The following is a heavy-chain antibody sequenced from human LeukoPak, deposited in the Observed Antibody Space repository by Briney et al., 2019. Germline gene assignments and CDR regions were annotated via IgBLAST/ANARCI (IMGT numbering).Heavy chain of an antibody. CDR3: ARATSSYFYYMDV. D-gene: IGHD5-12*01. CDR1: GGSISSGSYY. Sequence: SETLSLTCTVSGGSISSGSYYWSWFRQPAEKGLEWIGRIYTSGSTYYNPSLKSRVTISADTSKNQFSLNVSSVTAADTAVYHCARATSSYFYYMDVWGKGTTVTISS. CDR2: IYTSGST. J-gene: IGHJ6*03. V-gene: IGHV4-61*02.